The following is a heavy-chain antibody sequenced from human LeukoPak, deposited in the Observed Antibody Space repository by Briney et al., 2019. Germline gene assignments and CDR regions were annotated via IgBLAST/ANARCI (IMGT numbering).Heavy chain of an antibody. CDR3: ARTGGSSGYVYWYFDL. D-gene: IGHD3-22*01. CDR2: IYYSGSA. Sequence: PSETLSLTCTVSGGSISSHYWSWIRQPPGKGLEWIGYIYYSGSAHYNPSLKGRVTISVDTSKNQFSLKLNSVTAADTAVYYCARTGGSSGYVYWYFDLWGRGTLVTVSS. CDR1: GGSISSHY. J-gene: IGHJ2*01. V-gene: IGHV4-59*08.